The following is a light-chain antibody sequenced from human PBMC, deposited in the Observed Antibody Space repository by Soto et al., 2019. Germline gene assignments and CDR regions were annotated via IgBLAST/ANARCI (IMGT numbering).Light chain of an antibody. CDR1: SSVVGGYNY. CDR3: SSYTSSSTLVV. V-gene: IGLV2-14*01. J-gene: IGLJ2*01. CDR2: EVS. Sequence: QSALTQPASVSGSPGQSITISCTGTSSVVGGYNYVSWYQQHPGKAPKLMIYEVSNRPSGASNRFSGSKSGNTASLTISGLQAEDEADYYCSSYTSSSTLVVFGGGAKLTVL.